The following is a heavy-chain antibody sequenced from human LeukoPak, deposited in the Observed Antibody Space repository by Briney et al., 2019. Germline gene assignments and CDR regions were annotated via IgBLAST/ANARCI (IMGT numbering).Heavy chain of an antibody. Sequence: GGSLRLSCVASRFNFSKTDMHWVRQPTGKSLEWVSGIGSTGDTNYPGSVKGRFTISREIGKNSLYLQIHSLRAEDTAVYYCASRTSWYYGLDVWGQGTTVTVSS. CDR3: ASRTSWYYGLDV. D-gene: IGHD1-1*01. J-gene: IGHJ6*02. CDR2: IGSTGDT. V-gene: IGHV3-13*01. CDR1: RFNFSKTD.